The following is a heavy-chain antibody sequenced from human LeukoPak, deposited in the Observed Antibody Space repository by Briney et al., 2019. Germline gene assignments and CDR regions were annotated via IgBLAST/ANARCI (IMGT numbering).Heavy chain of an antibody. CDR2: IYYSGST. CDR3: VAGSGSHDY. J-gene: IGHJ4*02. D-gene: IGHD3-10*01. V-gene: IGHV4-39*01. Sequence: ASETLSLTCTVSGGSISSSSYYWGWIRQPPGKGLEWIGSIYYSGSTYYNPSLKSRVTISVDTSKNQFSLKLSSVTAADTAVYYCVAGSGSHDYWGQGTLVTVSS. CDR1: GGSISSSSYY.